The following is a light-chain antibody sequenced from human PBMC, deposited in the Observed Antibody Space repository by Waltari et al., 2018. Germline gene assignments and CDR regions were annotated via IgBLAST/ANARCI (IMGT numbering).Light chain of an antibody. V-gene: IGLV3-19*01. Sequence: SSELTQDPAVSLALGRTVTITSQGASLRTTCASWSHEKSGQPPILVLFGKNKRPSGIPDRFSGYNSETTTSLTITGAQAEDEADYYCSSRDSSASHVLFAGGTKLTVL. J-gene: IGLJ2*01. CDR3: SSRDSSASHVL. CDR2: GKN. CDR1: SLRTTC.